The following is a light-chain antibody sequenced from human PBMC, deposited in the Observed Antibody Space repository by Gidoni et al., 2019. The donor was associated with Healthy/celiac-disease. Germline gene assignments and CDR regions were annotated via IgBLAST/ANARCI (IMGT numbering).Light chain of an antibody. J-gene: IGKJ4*01. CDR3: QQYGSSHT. Sequence: EIVFTLSPGTLSLSPGERATLSCRASQSVSSSYLAWYQQKPGQAPRHLIYGASSRAAGIPDRFSGSGSVTYFTLTISRLEPEDFAVYFCQQYGSSHTFGGGTKVEIK. CDR1: QSVSSSY. V-gene: IGKV3-20*01. CDR2: GAS.